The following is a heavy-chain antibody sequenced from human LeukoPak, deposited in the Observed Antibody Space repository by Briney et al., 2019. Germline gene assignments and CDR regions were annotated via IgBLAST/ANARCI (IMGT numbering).Heavy chain of an antibody. CDR3: AKSPGGYSSSSGLEWFDP. J-gene: IGHJ5*02. D-gene: IGHD6-6*01. CDR1: GFTSSSYA. CDR2: ISGSGGST. V-gene: IGHV3-23*01. Sequence: PGGSLRLSCAASGFTSSSYAMSWVRQAPGKGLKWVSAISGSGGSTYYADSVKGRFTISRDNSKNTLYLQMNSLRAEDTAVYYCAKSPGGYSSSSGLEWFDPWGQGTLVTVSS.